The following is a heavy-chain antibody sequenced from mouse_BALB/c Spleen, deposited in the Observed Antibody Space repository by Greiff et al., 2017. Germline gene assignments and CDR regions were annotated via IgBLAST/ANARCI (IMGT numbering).Heavy chain of an antibody. V-gene: IGHV1-7*01. D-gene: IGHD2-14*01. CDR1: GYTFTSYW. CDR3: ARGDRYDERAMDD. J-gene: IGHJ4*01. CDR2: INPSTGYT. Sequence: QVQLKQSGAELAKPGASVKMSCKASGYTFTSYWMHWVKQRPGQGLEWIGYINPSTGYTEYNQKFKDKATVTADKSSSTAYMQLSSLTSEDSAVYYGARGDRYDERAMDDWGQGTSVTVSA.